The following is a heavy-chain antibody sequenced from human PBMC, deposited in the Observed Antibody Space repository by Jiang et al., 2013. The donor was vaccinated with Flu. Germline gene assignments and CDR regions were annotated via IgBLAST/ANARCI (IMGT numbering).Heavy chain of an antibody. CDR1: IQLYQLL. J-gene: IGHJ4*02. V-gene: IGHV5-10-1*01. Sequence: SXKGFWIQLYQLLDQLGAPDAGKLDGWEIDPSDSYTNYSPSFQGHVTISADKSISTAYLQWSSLKASDTAMYYCARQDSGSYYYFDYWGQGTLVTVSS. D-gene: IGHD1-26*01. CDR3: ARQDSGSYYYFDY. CDR2: IDPSDSYT.